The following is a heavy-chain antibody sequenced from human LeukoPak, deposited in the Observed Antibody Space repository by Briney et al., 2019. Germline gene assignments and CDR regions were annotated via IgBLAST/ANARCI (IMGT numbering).Heavy chain of an antibody. D-gene: IGHD7-27*01. CDR1: GGSISSGDYY. J-gene: IGHJ4*02. CDR2: IYYSGST. Sequence: PSETLSLTCTVSGGSISSGDYYWSWIRQPPGKGLEWIGYIYYSGSTYYNPSLKSRVTISVDTSKNQFSLKLSSVTAADTAVYYCARIAGDRRPFDYWGQGTLVTVSS. CDR3: ARIAGDRRPFDY. V-gene: IGHV4-30-4*08.